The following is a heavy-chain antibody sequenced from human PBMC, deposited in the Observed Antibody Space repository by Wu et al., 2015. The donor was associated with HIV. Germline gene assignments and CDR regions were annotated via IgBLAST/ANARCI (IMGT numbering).Heavy chain of an antibody. D-gene: IGHD6-19*01. CDR2: INPNSGDT. J-gene: IGHJ4*02. CDR3: ARGSMVVAGTGTPHY. Sequence: QVQLVQSGAEVKRPGASVKVSCKASGYTFTGYYMHWVRQAPGQGLEWMGWINPNSGDTNYAQKFQGRVTMTRDTSISTAYMELSRLRSDDTAVYYCARGSMVVAGTGTPHYWGQGNXGHRLL. V-gene: IGHV1-2*02. CDR1: GYTFTGYY.